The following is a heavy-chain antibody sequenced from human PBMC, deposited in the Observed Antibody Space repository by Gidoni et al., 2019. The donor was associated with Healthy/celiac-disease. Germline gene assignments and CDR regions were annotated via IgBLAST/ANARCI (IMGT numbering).Heavy chain of an antibody. CDR1: GGSISSSNW. Sequence: QVQLQESGPGLVKPSATLSLTCAVSGGSISSSNWWRWVRQRPGKGLEWICDIYHSGSTNYNPSLKSRVTISVDKSKNQFSLKLSSVTAADTAVYYCARDFGGDWFRGYDYWGQGTLVTVSS. CDR3: ARDFGGDWFRGYDY. V-gene: IGHV4-4*02. J-gene: IGHJ4*02. CDR2: IYHSGST. D-gene: IGHD2-21*01.